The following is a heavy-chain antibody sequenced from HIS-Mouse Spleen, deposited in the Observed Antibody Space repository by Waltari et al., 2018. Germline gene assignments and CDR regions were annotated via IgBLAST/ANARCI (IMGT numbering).Heavy chain of an antibody. Sequence: QVTLRESGPALVKPTQTLTLTCTFSGFPLSPSGMCVSWIRHPPGKALEWLARIDWDDDKYYSTSLKTRLTISKDTSKNQVVLTMTNMDPVDTATYYCARIAEGYSSGWYAFDYWGQGTLVTVSS. J-gene: IGHJ4*02. CDR3: ARIAEGYSSGWYAFDY. CDR2: IDWDDDK. CDR1: GFPLSPSGMC. V-gene: IGHV2-70*15. D-gene: IGHD6-19*01.